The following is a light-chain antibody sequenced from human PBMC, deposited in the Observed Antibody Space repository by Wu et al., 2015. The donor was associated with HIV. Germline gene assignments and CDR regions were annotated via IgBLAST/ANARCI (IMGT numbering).Light chain of an antibody. CDR1: QSVPTDY. CDR3: QQYGSPPFT. J-gene: IGKJ2*01. CDR2: GAS. Sequence: EIALTQSPGTLSLSPGERATLFCRASQSVPTDYLAWYQQKPGQGPRLLVSGASSRASDIPDRFRGSGSGTDFTLTITRLEPEDFAVYFCQQYGSPPFTFGQGTEVEIK. V-gene: IGKV3-20*01.